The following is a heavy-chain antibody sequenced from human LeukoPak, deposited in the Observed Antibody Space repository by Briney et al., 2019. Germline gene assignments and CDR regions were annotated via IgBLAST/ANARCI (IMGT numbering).Heavy chain of an antibody. CDR1: GYTFTSYD. CDR3: ARTDCDFWTYYYYYGMDV. CDR2: MNPNSGNT. J-gene: IGHJ6*02. Sequence: ASVKVSCKASGYTFTSYDINWVRQATGQGLEWMGWMNPNSGNTGYAQKFQGRVTMTRNTSISTAYMELSSLRSEDTAVYYCARTDCDFWTYYYYYGMDVWGQGTTVTVSS. V-gene: IGHV1-8*01. D-gene: IGHD3-3*01.